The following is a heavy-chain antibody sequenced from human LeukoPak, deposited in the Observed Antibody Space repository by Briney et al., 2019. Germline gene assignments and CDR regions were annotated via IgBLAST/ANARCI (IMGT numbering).Heavy chain of an antibody. V-gene: IGHV1-69*05. D-gene: IGHD5-24*01. CDR1: GGTFSSYA. Sequence: SVKVSCKTSGGTFSSYAISWVRQAPGQGLEWMGGIIPIFGTANYAQKFQGRVTITTDESTSTAYMELSSLRSEDTAVYYCARTGEMATVYYYYYMDVWGKGPTVTVSS. CDR2: IIPIFGTA. J-gene: IGHJ6*03. CDR3: ARTGEMATVYYYYYMDV.